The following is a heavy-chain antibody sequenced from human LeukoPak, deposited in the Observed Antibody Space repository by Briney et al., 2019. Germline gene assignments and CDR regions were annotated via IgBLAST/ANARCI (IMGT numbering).Heavy chain of an antibody. V-gene: IGHV1-18*01. J-gene: IGHJ4*02. CDR2: ISAYNGRT. Sequence: GASVKVSFKASGYTFTSSYINWVRQAPGQRLEWMGWISAYNGRTNYAQKFQGRVSMTTDSSTSTAYMDLTSLRSDDTAVYYCARGGTYYPCIDYWGQGTLVTVSS. CDR1: GYTFTSSY. CDR3: ARGGTYYPCIDY. D-gene: IGHD1-26*01.